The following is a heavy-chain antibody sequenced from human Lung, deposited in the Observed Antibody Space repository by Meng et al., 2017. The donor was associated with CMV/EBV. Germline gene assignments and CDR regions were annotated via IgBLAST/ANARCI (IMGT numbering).Heavy chain of an antibody. CDR2: VFYSGST. D-gene: IGHD2-2*01. V-gene: IGHV4-39*01. CDR1: SISGSDYY. CDR3: GRHFPPGTVVLPATIDY. Sequence: SISGSDYYWGWIRQPPGKGLECIGAVFYSGSTYYNPSLKSRVTISVDTSRNHFSLQLNSVTAADTAVYYCGRHFPPGTVVLPATIDYWGHGTLVTVSS. J-gene: IGHJ4*01.